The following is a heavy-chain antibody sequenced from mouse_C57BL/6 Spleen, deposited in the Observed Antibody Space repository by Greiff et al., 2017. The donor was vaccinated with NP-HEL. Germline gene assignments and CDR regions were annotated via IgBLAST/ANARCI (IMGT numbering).Heavy chain of an antibody. Sequence: VQLQQPGAELVKPGASVTLSCKASGYTFTSYWMHWVKQRPGRGLEWIGRIYPNSGGTKYNEKFKSKATLTVDKPSSTAYMQLSSLTAEDSAVYYCARGTTDAMDYWGQGTSVTVSS. V-gene: IGHV1-72*01. CDR1: GYTFTSYW. D-gene: IGHD2-1*01. CDR3: ARGTTDAMDY. CDR2: IYPNSGGT. J-gene: IGHJ4*01.